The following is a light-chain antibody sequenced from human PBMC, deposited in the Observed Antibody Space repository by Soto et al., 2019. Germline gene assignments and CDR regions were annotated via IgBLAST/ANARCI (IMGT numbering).Light chain of an antibody. V-gene: IGKV1-5*01. CDR3: LQYDSYSWT. CDR2: DAS. CDR1: RSISDW. Sequence: DIQVTQSPSTLSASVGDRVTITCRASRSISDWLAWYQQKPGKAPKLLILDASSLKSGVPSRFSGSGSGTEFTLTISSLQPDDVATYYCLQYDSYSWTFGQGTKVDIK. J-gene: IGKJ1*01.